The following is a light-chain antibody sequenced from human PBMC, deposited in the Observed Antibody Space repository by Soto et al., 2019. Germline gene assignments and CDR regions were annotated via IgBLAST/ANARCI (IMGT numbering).Light chain of an antibody. J-gene: IGKJ1*01. CDR1: QSLVFRDGNTY. Sequence: DVVMTQSPLSLPVALGQPASVSCRSSQSLVFRDGNTYLNWFHQRPGQSPRRLIYKVSYRDPGVPDRFSGSESGTNFTLTISRVEAEDVGIDYCMQAKHLPRTFGQGTRVEIK. V-gene: IGKV2-30*01. CDR2: KVS. CDR3: MQAKHLPRT.